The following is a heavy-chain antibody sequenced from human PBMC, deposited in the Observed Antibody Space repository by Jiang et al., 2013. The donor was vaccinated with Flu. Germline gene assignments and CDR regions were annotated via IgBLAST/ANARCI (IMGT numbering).Heavy chain of an antibody. V-gene: IGHV4-39*01. D-gene: IGHD3-10*01. CDR1: GGSISSSSYY. CDR2: IYYSGST. Sequence: GSGLVKPSETLSLTCTVSGGSISSSSYYWGWIRQPPGKGLEWIGSIYYSGSTYYNPSLKSRVTISVDTSKNQFSLKLSSVTAADTAVYYCARHIHYYGSGSHFDYWAREPWSPSPQ. J-gene: IGHJ4*02. CDR3: ARHIHYYGSGSHFDY.